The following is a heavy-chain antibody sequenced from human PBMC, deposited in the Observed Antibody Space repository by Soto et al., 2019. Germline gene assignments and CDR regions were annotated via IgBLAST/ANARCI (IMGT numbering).Heavy chain of an antibody. CDR2: INPSGDSR. J-gene: IGHJ5*02. Sequence: ASVKVSCKASGFSFSDYFMHWVRQAPGQGLEWMGIINPSGDSRNYAQKFQGRVTITRDTSTSTFHMDLSSLRYEDTAVYYCERDSSQNYGTPAAGSWFQPWGQGTPAPVSS. D-gene: IGHD3-10*01. CDR3: ERDSSQNYGTPAAGSWFQP. V-gene: IGHV1-46*01. CDR1: GFSFSDYF.